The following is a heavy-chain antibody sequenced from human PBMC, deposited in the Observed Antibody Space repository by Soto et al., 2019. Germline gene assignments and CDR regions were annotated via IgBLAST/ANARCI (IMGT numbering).Heavy chain of an antibody. CDR2: IIPILGIA. CDR3: ARAGIAVGGWCGMDV. Sequence: QVQLVQSGAEVKKPGSSVKVSCKASGGTFSSYTISWVRQAPGQGLEWMGRIIPILGIANYAEKFQGRVTITADKSTSTAYMELSSLRCEDTAVYYCARAGIAVGGWCGMDVWGQGTTVTVSS. J-gene: IGHJ6*02. D-gene: IGHD6-19*01. V-gene: IGHV1-69*02. CDR1: GGTFSSYT.